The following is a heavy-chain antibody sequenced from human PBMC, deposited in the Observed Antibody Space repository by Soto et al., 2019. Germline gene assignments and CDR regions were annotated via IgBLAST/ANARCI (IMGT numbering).Heavy chain of an antibody. CDR1: GYSITAGGYY. CDR3: ARMYSTGSGWFHP. V-gene: IGHV4-31*03. Sequence: SETLSLTCFVSGYSITAGGYYWSWIRHHPGKGLEWIGSFYSSGSIIYNPSLRSRVSISGDTSSNQFSMSLTSVTAADTAGYYCARMYSTGSGWFHPWGPGTLVTVSS. CDR2: FYSSGSI. J-gene: IGHJ5*02. D-gene: IGHD6-19*01.